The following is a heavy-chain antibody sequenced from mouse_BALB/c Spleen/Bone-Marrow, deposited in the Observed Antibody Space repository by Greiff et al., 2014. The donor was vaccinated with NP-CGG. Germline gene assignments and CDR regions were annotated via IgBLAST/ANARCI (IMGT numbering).Heavy chain of an antibody. D-gene: IGHD1-1*01. V-gene: IGHV2-9*02. CDR1: GFSLTSYG. J-gene: IGHJ2*01. Sequence: VQLVESGPGLVAPSQSLSITCTVSGFSLTSYGVHWVRQPPGKGLEWPGVIWAGGSTNYNSALMSRLSISKDNSKSQVFLKMNSLQTDDTAMYYCAREGDYDGSSDYWGQGTTLTVSS. CDR2: IWAGGST. CDR3: AREGDYDGSSDY.